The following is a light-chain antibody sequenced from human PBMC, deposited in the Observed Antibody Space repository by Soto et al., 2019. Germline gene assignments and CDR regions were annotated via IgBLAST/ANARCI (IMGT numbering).Light chain of an antibody. V-gene: IGKV3-20*01. J-gene: IGKJ4*01. Sequence: EIVLTQYPGTLSLSPGEGATLSCRASQSGTRGYLAWYQQKPGQAPRLLIYGASSRATGIPDRFSGSGSGTEFTLSISRLEPEDFAVYYCQQYGSSPLTFGGGTKVEIK. CDR1: QSGTRGY. CDR3: QQYGSSPLT. CDR2: GAS.